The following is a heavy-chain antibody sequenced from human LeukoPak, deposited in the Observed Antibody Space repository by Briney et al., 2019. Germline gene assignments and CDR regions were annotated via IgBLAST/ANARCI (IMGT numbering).Heavy chain of an antibody. CDR3: ARLRYCGGDCYLAAFDY. V-gene: IGHV3-21*01. CDR2: ISSSSSCI. Sequence: GGSLGLSCAASGFTFSSYSMNWVRQAPGKGLEWVSSISSSSSCIYYADSVKGRFTISRDNAKNSLYLQMNSLRAEDTAVYYCARLRYCGGDCYLAAFDYWGQGTLVTVSS. CDR1: GFTFSSYS. D-gene: IGHD2-21*02. J-gene: IGHJ4*02.